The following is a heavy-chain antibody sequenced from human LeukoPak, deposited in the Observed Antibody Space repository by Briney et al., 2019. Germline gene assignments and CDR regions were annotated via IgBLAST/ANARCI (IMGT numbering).Heavy chain of an antibody. CDR2: INHSGST. D-gene: IGHD3-10*01. V-gene: IGHV4-34*01. CDR3: ARVITMVRGVIMYGMDV. Sequence: SETLSLICAVYGGSFSDYYWTWIRQPPGKGLEWIGEINHSGSTNYNPSLKSRVTISVDTSKNQFSLKLSSVTAADTAVYYCARVITMVRGVIMYGMDVWGQGTTVTVSS. CDR1: GGSFSDYY. J-gene: IGHJ6*02.